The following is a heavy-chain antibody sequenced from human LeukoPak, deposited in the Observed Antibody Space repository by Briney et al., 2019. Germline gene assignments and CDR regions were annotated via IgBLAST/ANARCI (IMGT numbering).Heavy chain of an antibody. CDR3: AREWPRRYCSSTSRRTSGFDY. CDR2: INHIGST. V-gene: IGHV4-34*01. D-gene: IGHD2-2*01. J-gene: IGHJ4*02. CDR1: GGSFSGYY. Sequence: SETLSLTCAVYGGSFSGYYWSWIRQPPGKGLEWIGEINHIGSTNYNPSLKSRVTISVDTTKNQFSLKLSSVTAADTAVYYCAREWPRRYCSSTSRRTSGFDYWGQGTLVTVSS.